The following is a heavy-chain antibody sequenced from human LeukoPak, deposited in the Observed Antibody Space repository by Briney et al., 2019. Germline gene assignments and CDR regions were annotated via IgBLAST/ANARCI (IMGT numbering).Heavy chain of an antibody. V-gene: IGHV3-30*04. J-gene: IGHJ4*02. CDR3: ASLYGDYPDYFDY. CDR1: GFTFSSYA. D-gene: IGHD4-17*01. Sequence: PGGSLRLSCAASGFTFSSYAMQWVRQAPGKRLEWVAVISYEGSNKYYAASVKGRFTISRDNSKNTLYLQMNSLRAEDTAVYYCASLYGDYPDYFDYWGQGTLVTVSS. CDR2: ISYEGSNK.